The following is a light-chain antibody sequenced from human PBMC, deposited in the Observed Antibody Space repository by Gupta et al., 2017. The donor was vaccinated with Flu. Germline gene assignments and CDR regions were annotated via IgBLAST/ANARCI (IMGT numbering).Light chain of an antibody. Sequence: IVMTQSPDSLAVSLGERATINCKSSQSVLYSSNNKNSLAWYQQQPGQPPKLLIYWASTRASGVPDLCSGSGSGTVFIPTISSLQAEYVAFYYRQQYNRPPFTFGRGTKVEIK. CDR1: QSVLYSSNNKNS. V-gene: IGKV4-1*01. J-gene: IGKJ1*01. CDR2: WAS. CDR3: QQYNRPPFT.